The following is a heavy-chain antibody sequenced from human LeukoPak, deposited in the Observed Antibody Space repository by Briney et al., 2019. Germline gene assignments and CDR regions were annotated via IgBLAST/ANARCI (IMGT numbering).Heavy chain of an antibody. D-gene: IGHD5-24*01. Sequence: GGPLRLSCAASGFPFSSYSMNWVRQAPGKGLGGGSYISSSSSTIYYADSVKGRFTISRDNAKNSLYLQMNSLRAEDTAVYYCARDGYNWWDFDYWGQGTLVTVSS. CDR3: ARDGYNWWDFDY. V-gene: IGHV3-48*04. CDR1: GFPFSSYS. J-gene: IGHJ4*02. CDR2: ISSSSSTI.